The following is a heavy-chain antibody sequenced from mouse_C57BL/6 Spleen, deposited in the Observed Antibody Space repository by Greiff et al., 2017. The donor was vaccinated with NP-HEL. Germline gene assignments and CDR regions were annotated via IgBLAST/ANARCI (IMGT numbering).Heavy chain of an antibody. CDR3: ARSSNWDEGFAY. Sequence: QVQLQQPGAELVRPGTSVKLSCKASGYTFTSYWMHWVKQRPGQGLEWIGVIDPSDSYTNYNQKFKGKATLTVDPSSSTAYMQLSSLTSEDSAVYYCARSSNWDEGFAYWGQGTLVTVSA. J-gene: IGHJ3*01. D-gene: IGHD4-1*01. CDR2: IDPSDSYT. V-gene: IGHV1-59*01. CDR1: GYTFTSYW.